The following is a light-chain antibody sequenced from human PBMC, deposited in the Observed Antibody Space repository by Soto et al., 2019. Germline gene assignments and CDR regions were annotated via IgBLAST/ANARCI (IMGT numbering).Light chain of an antibody. CDR1: NIGNKR. CDR2: YDS. J-gene: IGLJ1*01. V-gene: IGLV3-21*04. Sequence: SYELTQPPSVSVAPEKTATITCGGNNIGNKRVHWYRQKPGQAPVLVISYDSDRPSGIPEQFSGSNSGNTATLTISRVEAGDEADYYCQVWDIMTDNYVFGSGTKVTVL. CDR3: QVWDIMTDNYV.